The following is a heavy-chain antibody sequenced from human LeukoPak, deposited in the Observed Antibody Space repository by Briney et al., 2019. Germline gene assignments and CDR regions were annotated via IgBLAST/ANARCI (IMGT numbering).Heavy chain of an antibody. Sequence: GGSLRLSCAVSGFTVSGNYMTWVRQAPGKGLEWVSVIYSGGTTYYRDSVKGRFTISRGTSKNTVYLQMDSLRPEDTAVYYCASGPTYDYVRVILYWGQGTLVTVSS. CDR1: GFTVSGNY. J-gene: IGHJ4*02. CDR3: ASGPTYDYVRVILY. V-gene: IGHV3-53*05. D-gene: IGHD3-16*01. CDR2: IYSGGTT.